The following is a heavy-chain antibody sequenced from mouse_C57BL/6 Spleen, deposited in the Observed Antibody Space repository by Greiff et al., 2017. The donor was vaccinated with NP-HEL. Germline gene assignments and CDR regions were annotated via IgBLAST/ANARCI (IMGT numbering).Heavy chain of an antibody. V-gene: IGHV3-1*01. D-gene: IGHD2-5*01. CDR3: ARGYSNFFDY. CDR2: ISYSGST. CDR1: GYSITSGYD. Sequence: VQLKESGPGMVKPSQSLSLTCTVTGYSITSGYDWHWIRHFPGNKLEWMGYISYSGSTNYNPSLKSRISITHDTSKNHFFLKLNSVTTEDTATYYCARGYSNFFDYWGQGTTLTVSS. J-gene: IGHJ2*01.